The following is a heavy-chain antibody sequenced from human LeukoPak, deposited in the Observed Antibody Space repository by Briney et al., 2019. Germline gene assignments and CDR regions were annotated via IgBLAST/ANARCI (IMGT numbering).Heavy chain of an antibody. CDR2: IYHSGST. V-gene: IGHV4-30-2*01. CDR3: ARGRYSGYDYVPNFDY. D-gene: IGHD5-12*01. Sequence: SQTLSLTCAVSGGSISSGGYSWSWIRQPPGKGLEWIGYIYHSGSTYYNPSLKSRVTISVDRSKNQFSLKLSSVTAADTAVYYCARGRYSGYDYVPNFDYWGQGTLVTVSS. J-gene: IGHJ4*02. CDR1: GGSISSGGYS.